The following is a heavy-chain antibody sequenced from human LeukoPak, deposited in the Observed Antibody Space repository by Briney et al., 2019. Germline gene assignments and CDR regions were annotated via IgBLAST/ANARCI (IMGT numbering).Heavy chain of an antibody. D-gene: IGHD4-23*01. J-gene: IGHJ4*02. CDR2: ISGSGGST. V-gene: IGHV3-23*01. CDR3: AKDRGYRSDYGGTDY. Sequence: GGSLRLSCAASGFTVSSNYMSWVRQAPGKGLEWVSAISGSGGSTYYADSVKGRFTISRDNSKNTLYLQMNSLRAEDTAVYYCAKDRGYRSDYGGTDYWGQGTLVTVSS. CDR1: GFTVSSNY.